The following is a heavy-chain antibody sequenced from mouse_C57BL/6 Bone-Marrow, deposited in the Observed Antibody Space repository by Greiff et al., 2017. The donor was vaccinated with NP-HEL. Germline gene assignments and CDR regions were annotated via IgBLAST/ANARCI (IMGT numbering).Heavy chain of an antibody. J-gene: IGHJ4*01. CDR2: IYPGNSDT. V-gene: IGHV1-5*01. Sequence: VHVKQSGTVLARPGASVKMSCKTSGYTFTSYWMHWVKQRPGQGLEWIGAIYPGNSDTSYNQKFKGKAKLTAVTSASTAYMELSSLTNEDSAVYYCTTPYDYDVDYYAMDYWGQGTSVTVSS. D-gene: IGHD2-4*01. CDR3: TTPYDYDVDYYAMDY. CDR1: GYTFTSYW.